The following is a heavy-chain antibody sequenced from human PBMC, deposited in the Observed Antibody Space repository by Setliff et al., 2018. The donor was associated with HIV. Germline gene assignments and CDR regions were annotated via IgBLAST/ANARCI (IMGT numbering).Heavy chain of an antibody. Sequence: PGGSLRLSCAASGFTVSTNYMSWVRQAPGKGLEWVSIIYTGGSTYYADSVKGRFTISRDNAKNTLYLQMNSLRAEDTAVYYCARDLSYDYDRSSDTFDYWGQGTLVTVSS. D-gene: IGHD3-22*01. J-gene: IGHJ4*02. CDR1: GFTVSTNY. CDR3: ARDLSYDYDRSSDTFDY. V-gene: IGHV3-66*01. CDR2: IYTGGST.